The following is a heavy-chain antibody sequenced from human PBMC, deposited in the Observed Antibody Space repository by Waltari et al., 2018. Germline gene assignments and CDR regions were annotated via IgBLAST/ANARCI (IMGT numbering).Heavy chain of an antibody. V-gene: IGHV1-69*05. CDR1: GGTFSSYS. D-gene: IGHD3-10*01. CDR2: IIPIFGTA. Sequence: QVQLVQSGAEVKKPGSSVKVSCKASGGTFSSYSISWVRQAPEQGLEWMGGIIPIFGTANYAQKFQGRVTITTDESTSTAYMELSSLRSEDTAVYYCAREVRGVIITGTYYYMDVWGKGTTVTVSS. CDR3: AREVRGVIITGTYYYMDV. J-gene: IGHJ6*03.